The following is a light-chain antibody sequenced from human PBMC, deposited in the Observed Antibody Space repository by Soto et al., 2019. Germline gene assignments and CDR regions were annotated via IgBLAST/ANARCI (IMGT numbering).Light chain of an antibody. CDR2: DVS. CDR3: SSYRSSSTPYV. Sequence: QSALTQPASVSGSPGQSITISCTGTSSDVGGYNYVSWYQQHTGKAPKLMIYDVSNRPSGVSNRFSGSKSGNTASLTISGLQAEDEADYYCSSYRSSSTPYVFGTGTKVTVL. CDR1: SSDVGGYNY. V-gene: IGLV2-14*01. J-gene: IGLJ1*01.